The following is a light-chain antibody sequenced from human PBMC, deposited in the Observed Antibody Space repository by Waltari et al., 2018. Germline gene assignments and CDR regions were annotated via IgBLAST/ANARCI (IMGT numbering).Light chain of an antibody. Sequence: SYVLTQPPSVSVAPGKTARTTCGGNNIGSKSVHWYQQKPGQAPVLVIFDDTDRPSGIPAQFSGSNSGNTATLTISRVEAGDEADYYCQVWDSSSVHVVFGGGTKLTVL. CDR1: NIGSKS. CDR2: DDT. CDR3: QVWDSSSVHVV. V-gene: IGLV3-21*04. J-gene: IGLJ2*01.